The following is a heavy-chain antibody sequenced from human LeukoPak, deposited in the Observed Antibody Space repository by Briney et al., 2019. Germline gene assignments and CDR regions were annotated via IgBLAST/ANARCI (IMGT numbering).Heavy chain of an antibody. Sequence: ASVKVSCRASGYTFTNYDLNWVREAPGQGLEWMGWLNPTNGMTGYAQKFQGRLTITRDTSISTAYMELTSLRSEDTAIYYCARRARDCNRANCLDYYFYTDVWGKGTTVTVSS. CDR3: ARRARDCNRANCLDYYFYTDV. CDR2: LNPTNGMT. CDR1: GYTFTNYD. V-gene: IGHV1-8*03. D-gene: IGHD2-2*01. J-gene: IGHJ6*03.